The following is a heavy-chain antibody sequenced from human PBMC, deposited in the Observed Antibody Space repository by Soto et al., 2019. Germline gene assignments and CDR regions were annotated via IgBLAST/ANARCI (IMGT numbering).Heavy chain of an antibody. V-gene: IGHV4-4*02. D-gene: IGHD6-19*01. CDR1: GGSISSSNW. Sequence: SETLSLTCAVSGGSISSSNWWSWVRQPPGKGLEWIGEIYHSGSTNYNPSLKSRVTISVDKSKNQFSLKLSSVTAADTAVYYRARAPAVAGMVYYYGMDVWGQGTTVTVSS. J-gene: IGHJ6*01. CDR2: IYHSGST. CDR3: ARAPAVAGMVYYYGMDV.